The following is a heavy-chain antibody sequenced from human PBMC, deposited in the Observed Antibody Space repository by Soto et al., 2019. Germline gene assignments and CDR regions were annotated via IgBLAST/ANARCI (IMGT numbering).Heavy chain of an antibody. J-gene: IGHJ4*02. D-gene: IGHD3-10*01. Sequence: GASVKVSCKASGGTFSSYAISWVRQAPGQGLAWMGGIIPIFGTANYAQKFQGRVTITADESTSKAYMELSSLRSEDTAVYYCARGAPAARGIWFGDFDYWGQGTLVTVSS. CDR3: ARGAPAARGIWFGDFDY. V-gene: IGHV1-69*13. CDR2: IIPIFGTA. CDR1: GGTFSSYA.